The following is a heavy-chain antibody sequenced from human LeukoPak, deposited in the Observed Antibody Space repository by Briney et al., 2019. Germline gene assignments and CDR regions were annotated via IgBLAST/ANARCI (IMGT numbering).Heavy chain of an antibody. CDR3: ARDESYGDRNWFDP. Sequence: ASVTVSFKASGYTFTSYDINWVRQATGQGLEWMGWMNPNSGNTGYAQKFQGRVTMTRNTSISTAYMELSSLRSEDTAVYYCARDESYGDRNWFDPWGQGTLVTVSS. CDR1: GYTFTSYD. D-gene: IGHD4-17*01. V-gene: IGHV1-8*01. J-gene: IGHJ5*02. CDR2: MNPNSGNT.